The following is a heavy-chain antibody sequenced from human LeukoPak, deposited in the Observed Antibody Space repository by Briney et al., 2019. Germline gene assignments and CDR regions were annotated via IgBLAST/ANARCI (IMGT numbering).Heavy chain of an antibody. CDR1: GFTFSSYW. CDR2: IKQDGSEK. Sequence: GGSLRLSCAASGFTFSSYWMSWVRQAPGKGLEWVANIKQDGSEKYYVDSVKGRFTISRDNAKNSLYLQMNSLRAEDTAVYYCARCSGVYSYGYCFDSWGQGTLVTVSS. J-gene: IGHJ4*02. D-gene: IGHD5-18*01. V-gene: IGHV3-7*01. CDR3: ARCSGVYSYGYCFDS.